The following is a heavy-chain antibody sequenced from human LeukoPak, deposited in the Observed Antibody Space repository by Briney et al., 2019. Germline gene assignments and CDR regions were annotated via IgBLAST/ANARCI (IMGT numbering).Heavy chain of an antibody. Sequence: GGSLRLSCAASGFTFSSYAMSWVRQAPGKGLEWVSEIVASGNTKYADSVKGRFTISRDNSRSTVYLQMNSLRPEDTAVYYCAKDRIPDGFWGTDYWGQGTLVTVSS. D-gene: IGHD1-14*01. J-gene: IGHJ4*02. CDR2: IVASGNT. CDR1: GFTFSSYA. CDR3: AKDRIPDGFWGTDY. V-gene: IGHV3-23*01.